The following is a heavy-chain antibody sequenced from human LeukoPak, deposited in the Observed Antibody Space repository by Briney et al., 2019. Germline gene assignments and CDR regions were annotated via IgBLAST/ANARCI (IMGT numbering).Heavy chain of an antibody. J-gene: IGHJ4*02. V-gene: IGHV5-51*01. CDR2: IYPGDSDT. CDR3: ARRGGARVVDY. D-gene: IGHD3-16*01. Sequence: GGSLKISCKGSGYSFNTDWIGWVRQMPGKGLEWMGIIYPGDSDTRYSPSFQGQVTISADMSISTAYLQWSSLKTSDTAMYYCARRGGARVVDYWGQGTLVTVSS. CDR1: GYSFNTDW.